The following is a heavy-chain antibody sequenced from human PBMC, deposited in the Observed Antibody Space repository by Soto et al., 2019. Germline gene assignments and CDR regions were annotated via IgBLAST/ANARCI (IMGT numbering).Heavy chain of an antibody. CDR2: IYYSGST. CDR1: GGSISSGGYY. Sequence: PSETLSLTCTVSGGSISSGGYYWSWIRQHPGKGLEWIGYIYYSGSTYYNPSLKSRVTISVDTSKNQFSLKLSSVTAADTAVYYCARLLGYCSSTSCYGQNWFDPWGQGTLVTVSS. V-gene: IGHV4-31*03. J-gene: IGHJ5*02. CDR3: ARLLGYCSSTSCYGQNWFDP. D-gene: IGHD2-2*01.